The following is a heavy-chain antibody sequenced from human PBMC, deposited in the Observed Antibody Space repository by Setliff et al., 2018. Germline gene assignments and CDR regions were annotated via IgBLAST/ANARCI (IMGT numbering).Heavy chain of an antibody. Sequence: PSETLSLTCAVYGGSFSGYYWSWIRQPPGKGLEWIGEINHTGSTNYSPSLKSRVTISVDTSKNQFSLKLSSVTAADTALYYCARESRFGYSGYDCAFDYWGQGMLVTVSS. CDR3: ARESRFGYSGYDCAFDY. CDR1: GGSFSGYY. V-gene: IGHV4-34*01. CDR2: INHTGST. J-gene: IGHJ4*02. D-gene: IGHD5-12*01.